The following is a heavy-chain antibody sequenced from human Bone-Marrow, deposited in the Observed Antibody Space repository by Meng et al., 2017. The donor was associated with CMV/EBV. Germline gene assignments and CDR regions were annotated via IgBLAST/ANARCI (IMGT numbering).Heavy chain of an antibody. V-gene: IGHV4-34*01. D-gene: IGHD5-18*01. J-gene: IGHJ6*02. CDR1: GGSFSGYY. Sequence: GSLRLSCAVYGGSFSGYYWSWIRQPPGKGLEWIGEINHSGSTNYNPSLKSRVTISVDTSKNQFSLKLSSVTAADTAVYYCARVQPHLPYYYYGMDVWGQGTTVTVSS. CDR3: ARVQPHLPYYYYGMDV. CDR2: INHSGST.